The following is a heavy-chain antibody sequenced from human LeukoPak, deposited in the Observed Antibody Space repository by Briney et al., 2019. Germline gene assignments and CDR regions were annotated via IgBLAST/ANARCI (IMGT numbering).Heavy chain of an antibody. D-gene: IGHD5-12*01. V-gene: IGHV1-69*06. Sequence: SVKVSCRASGDTFDSHALSWVRQAPGQGLDWMGAIIPMYGTSNYAQKFQGRVAIIADKSTSTAYMELNSLTSEDTAVYYCAIAQNNHGYVYFGMDVWGKGTTVTVSS. CDR1: GDTFDSHA. J-gene: IGHJ6*04. CDR2: IIPMYGTS. CDR3: AIAQNNHGYVYFGMDV.